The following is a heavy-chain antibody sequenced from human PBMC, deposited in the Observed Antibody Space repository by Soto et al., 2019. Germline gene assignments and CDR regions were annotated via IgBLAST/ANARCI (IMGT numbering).Heavy chain of an antibody. V-gene: IGHV3-30-3*01. J-gene: IGHJ4*02. Sequence: GGSLRLSCAASGFTFSSYAMHWFRQAPGKGLEWVAVISYDGSNKYYADSVKGRFTISRDNSKNTLYLQMNSLRAEDTAVYYCARDSREHLGIIDYWGQGTLVTVS. CDR3: ARDSREHLGIIDY. CDR1: GFTFSSYA. CDR2: ISYDGSNK.